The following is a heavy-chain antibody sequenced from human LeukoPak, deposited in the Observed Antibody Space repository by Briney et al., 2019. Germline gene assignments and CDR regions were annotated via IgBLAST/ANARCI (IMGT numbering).Heavy chain of an antibody. D-gene: IGHD5-24*01. CDR3: AKYFERWLQLSFFDY. V-gene: IGHV3-23*01. CDR1: GFTFSSYA. CDR2: ISGSGGST. Sequence: GGSLRLSCAASGFTFSSYAMSWVRQAPGKGLEWVSAISGSGGSTYYADSVKGRFTISRDNSKNTLYLQMNSLRAEDTAIYYCAKYFERWLQLSFFDYWGQGTLVTVSS. J-gene: IGHJ4*02.